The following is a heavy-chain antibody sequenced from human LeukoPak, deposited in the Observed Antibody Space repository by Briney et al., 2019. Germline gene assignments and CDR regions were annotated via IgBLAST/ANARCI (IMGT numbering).Heavy chain of an antibody. CDR1: GYTFNSDG. V-gene: IGHV1-2*02. CDR2: INPNSGGT. J-gene: IGHJ4*02. Sequence: ASVNVSCKPSGYTFNSDGISWVRQAPGQGLEWMGWINPNSGGTNYAQKFQGRVTMTRDTSISTAYMELSRLRSDDTAVYYCARVNNSSWYYFDYWGQGTLVTVSS. D-gene: IGHD6-13*01. CDR3: ARVNNSSWYYFDY.